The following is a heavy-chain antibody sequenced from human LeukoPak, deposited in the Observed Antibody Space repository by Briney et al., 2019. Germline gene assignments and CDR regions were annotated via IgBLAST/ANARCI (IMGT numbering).Heavy chain of an antibody. J-gene: IGHJ4*02. CDR2: IRSKANSYAT. D-gene: IGHD3-16*01. CDR3: TRVLSGGGCIDY. Sequence: GGSLKLSCAASGXTFSGSAMHWVRQASGKGLEWVGRIRSKANSYATAYAASVKGRFTISRDDSKNTAYLQMNSLKTEDTAVYYCTRVLSGGGCIDYWGQGTLVTVSP. CDR1: GXTFSGSA. V-gene: IGHV3-73*01.